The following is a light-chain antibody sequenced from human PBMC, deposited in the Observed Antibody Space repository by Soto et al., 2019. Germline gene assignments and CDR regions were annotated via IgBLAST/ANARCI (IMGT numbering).Light chain of an antibody. V-gene: IGLV2-23*02. CDR3: SSYTSSSTFLL. CDR1: SSDVGSYNL. J-gene: IGLJ2*01. CDR2: EVT. Sequence: QSALTQPASVSGSPGQSITISCTGTSSDVGSYNLVSWFQQHPGKAPKLMIYEVTKRPSRVSDRFSGSKSDNTASLTISGLQAEDEADYYCSSYTSSSTFLLFGGGTKLTVL.